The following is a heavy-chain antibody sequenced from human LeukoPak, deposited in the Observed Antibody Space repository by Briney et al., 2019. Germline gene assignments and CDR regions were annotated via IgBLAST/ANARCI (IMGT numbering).Heavy chain of an antibody. Sequence: QAGGSLRLSCAASGFTFSSYAMSWVRQAPGKGLEWVSAISGSGRTTYYADSVKGRFTISRDNAKNSLYLQMNSLRAEDTAVYYCAKEDDSYGYDAFDIWGQGTMVTVPS. CDR2: ISGSGRTT. CDR1: GFTFSSYA. J-gene: IGHJ3*02. V-gene: IGHV3-23*01. D-gene: IGHD5-18*01. CDR3: AKEDDSYGYDAFDI.